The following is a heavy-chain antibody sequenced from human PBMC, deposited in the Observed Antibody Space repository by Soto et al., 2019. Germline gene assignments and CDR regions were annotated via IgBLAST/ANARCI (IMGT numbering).Heavy chain of an antibody. J-gene: IGHJ4*02. CDR1: GGSISSSSYY. D-gene: IGHD3-10*01. Sequence: PSETLSLTCTVSGGSISSSSYYWGWIRQPPGKGLEWIGSIYYSGSTYYNPSLKSRVTISVDTSKNQFSLKLSSVTAADTAVYYCARHYYGSGSYYNEDDYWGQGTLVTVSS. V-gene: IGHV4-39*01. CDR2: IYYSGST. CDR3: ARHYYGSGSYYNEDDY.